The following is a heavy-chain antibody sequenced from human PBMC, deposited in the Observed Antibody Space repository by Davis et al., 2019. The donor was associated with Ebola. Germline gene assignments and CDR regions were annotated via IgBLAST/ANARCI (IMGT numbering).Heavy chain of an antibody. V-gene: IGHV1-58*01. D-gene: IGHD6-19*01. Sequence: SVKVSCKASGFSFTTSDVQWVRQARGQRLEWIGWIDIGSNNIRYSQRFQERVTFTWDMSTGTVYMELRSLGSEDTAVYYCARDEGREGYSSGWYVYWGQGTLVTVSS. CDR2: IDIGSNNI. CDR3: ARDEGREGYSSGWYVY. CDR1: GFSFTTSD. J-gene: IGHJ4*02.